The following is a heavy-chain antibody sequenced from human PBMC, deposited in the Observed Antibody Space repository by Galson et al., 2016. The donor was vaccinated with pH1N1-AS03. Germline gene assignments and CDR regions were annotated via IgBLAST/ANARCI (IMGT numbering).Heavy chain of an antibody. CDR1: GFSLNDGGLG. CDR2: IYWHDDK. V-gene: IGHV2-5*01. J-gene: IGHJ4*02. CDR3: AHRFYGSGASFFDF. D-gene: IGHD3-10*01. Sequence: PTQTLTLTCTFSGFSLNDGGLGVGWIRQPPGKALEWLGMIYWHDDKRYNPSLQNRLTLTQGVSKSEVVLQMTNVDPEDTATYYCAHRFYGSGASFFDFWGQGIVVVVS.